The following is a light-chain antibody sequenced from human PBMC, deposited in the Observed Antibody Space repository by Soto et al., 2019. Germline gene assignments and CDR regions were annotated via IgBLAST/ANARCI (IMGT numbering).Light chain of an antibody. V-gene: IGKV3-15*01. Sequence: EIVLTQSPGTPSLSPGERATLSCRASQSVGRRYLAWYQQKPGQAPRLLIYGASTRATGIPARFSGSGSGTEFTLTISSLQSEDFAVYYCQQYNNWPWTFGQGTKVDIK. CDR3: QQYNNWPWT. CDR2: GAS. CDR1: QSVGRRY. J-gene: IGKJ1*01.